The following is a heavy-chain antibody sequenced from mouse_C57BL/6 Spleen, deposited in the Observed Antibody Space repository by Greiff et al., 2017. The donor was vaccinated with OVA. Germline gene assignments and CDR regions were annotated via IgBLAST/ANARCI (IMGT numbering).Heavy chain of an antibody. CDR3: ARWGTTVTSPYFDY. CDR1: GYAFSSSW. V-gene: IGHV1-82*01. CDR2: IYPGDGDT. D-gene: IGHD2-1*01. J-gene: IGHJ2*01. Sequence: VQLQQSGPELVKPGASVKISCKASGYAFSSSWMNWVKQRPGKGLEWIGRIYPGDGDTNYNGKFKGKATLTADKSSSTAYMQLSSLTSEDSAVYFCARWGTTVTSPYFDYWGQGTTLTVSS.